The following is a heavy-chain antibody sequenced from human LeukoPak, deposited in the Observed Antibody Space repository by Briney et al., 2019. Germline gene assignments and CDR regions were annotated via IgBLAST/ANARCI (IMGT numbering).Heavy chain of an antibody. D-gene: IGHD4-17*01. CDR3: ARDLGRGDYAGDWFDP. V-gene: IGHV3-9*01. Sequence: PGGSLRLSCAASGFTFDNYAMHWVRQAPGKGLEWVSGINWNSGSVGYADSVKGRFTISRDNAKNSLYLQMNSLRDEDTAVYYCARDLGRGDYAGDWFDPWGQGTLVTVSS. J-gene: IGHJ5*02. CDR1: GFTFDNYA. CDR2: INWNSGSV.